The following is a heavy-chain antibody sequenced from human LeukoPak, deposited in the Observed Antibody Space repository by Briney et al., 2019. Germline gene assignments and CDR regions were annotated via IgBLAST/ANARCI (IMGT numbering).Heavy chain of an antibody. CDR3: ARDGGSYDFIDP. V-gene: IGHV4-59*01. Sequence: PSETLSLTCTVSGGSISSYYWSWIRQPPGKGLEWIGYIYYSGSTNYNPSLKSRVTISVDTSKNQFSLKLSSVTAADTAVYYCARDGGSYDFIDPWGQGTLVTVSS. J-gene: IGHJ5*02. CDR2: IYYSGST. CDR1: GGSISSYY. D-gene: IGHD1-26*01.